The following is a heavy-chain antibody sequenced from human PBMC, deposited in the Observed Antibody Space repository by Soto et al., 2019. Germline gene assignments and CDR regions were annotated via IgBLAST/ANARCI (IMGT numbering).Heavy chain of an antibody. CDR3: ARDLPPVDS. CDR2: ISAYNGNT. Sequence: QIQLVQSGAEVKKPGASVKVSCKASGYTFSSYHITWVRQAPGQGLEWMGWISAYNGNTNYAQNLQGRVTMTTDPSTSTAYMELRSLRSADTAVYYCARDLPPVDSWGQGTLVTVSS. J-gene: IGHJ4*02. CDR1: GYTFSSYH. V-gene: IGHV1-18*01.